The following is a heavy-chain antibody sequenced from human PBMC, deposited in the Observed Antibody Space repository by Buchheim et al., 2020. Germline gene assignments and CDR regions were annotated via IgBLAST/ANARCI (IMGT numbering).Heavy chain of an antibody. Sequence: QVQLVQSGAEVKKPGASVKISCKASGYTLGTHYFVWLRQAPGQGLEWMGIIYPSGTSTSYAQKFQGRVTMTRDTSTSTVYMELSSLRSEDTAVYYCARSLVVVPAAIRGGIGYWGQGTL. D-gene: IGHD2-2*02. J-gene: IGHJ4*02. CDR2: IYPSGTST. V-gene: IGHV1-46*01. CDR1: GYTLGTHY. CDR3: ARSLVVVPAAIRGGIGY.